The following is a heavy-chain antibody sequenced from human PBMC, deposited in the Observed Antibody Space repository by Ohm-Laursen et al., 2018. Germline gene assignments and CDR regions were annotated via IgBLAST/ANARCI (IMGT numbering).Heavy chain of an antibody. CDR2: IIPILGIA. D-gene: IGHD2-2*01. CDR1: GGTFSSYA. V-gene: IGHV1-69*04. J-gene: IGHJ6*02. CDR3: ASFFKYCSSTSCYRHYYYGMDV. Sequence: SVKVSCKASGGTFSSYAISWVRQAPGQGLEWMGRIIPILGIANYAQKFQGRVTITADKSTSTAYMELSSLRSEDTAVYYCASFFKYCSSTSCYRHYYYGMDVWGQGTTVTVSS.